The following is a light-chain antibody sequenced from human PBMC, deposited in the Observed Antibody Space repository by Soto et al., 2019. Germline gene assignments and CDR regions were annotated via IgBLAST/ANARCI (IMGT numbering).Light chain of an antibody. V-gene: IGKV1-5*03. CDR3: QHYNSYSEA. J-gene: IGKJ1*01. Sequence: DIQMTQSPSTLSGSVGDRVTITCRASQTISSWLAWYQQKPGKAPKLLIYKASTLKSGVPSRFSGSGCGTEFTLTISSLQPDDFATYYCQHYNSYSEAFGQGTKMELK. CDR2: KAS. CDR1: QTISSW.